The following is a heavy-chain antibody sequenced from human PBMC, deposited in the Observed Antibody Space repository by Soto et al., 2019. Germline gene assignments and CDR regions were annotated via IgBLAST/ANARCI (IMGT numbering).Heavy chain of an antibody. V-gene: IGHV4-39*01. CDR2: IFYSGST. CDR1: GGSISSSSYY. J-gene: IGHJ6*02. D-gene: IGHD3-10*01. Sequence: PSETLSLTCTVSGGSISSSSYYWGWIRQPPGKGLEWIGSIFYSGSTYYNPSLKSRVTISVDTSKNQFSLKLSSVTAADTAVYYCAGTYYYGSGSYYTGPGWSYYYYGMDVWGQGTTVTFSS. CDR3: AGTYYYGSGSYYTGPGWSYYYYGMDV.